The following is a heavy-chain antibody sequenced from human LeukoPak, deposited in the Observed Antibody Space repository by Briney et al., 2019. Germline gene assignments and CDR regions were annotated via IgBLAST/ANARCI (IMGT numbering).Heavy chain of an antibody. CDR1: GFTFSNSW. CDR2: ISSDGSSS. J-gene: IGHJ3*01. Sequence: QPGGSLRLSCVASGFTFSNSWMHWVRQVPGKGLLWVSRISSDGSSSIYADSVKGRFTISRDNSKDTLFLQMNSLRAEDTAIYYCARDIQLSTWGLGTMVTVSS. CDR3: ARDIQLST. V-gene: IGHV3-74*01. D-gene: IGHD5-24*01.